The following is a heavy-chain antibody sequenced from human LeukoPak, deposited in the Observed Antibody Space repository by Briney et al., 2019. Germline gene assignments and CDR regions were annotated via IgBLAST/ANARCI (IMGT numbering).Heavy chain of an antibody. Sequence: SVKVSCKASGGTFSSYAISWVRQAPGQGLEWMGGIIPIFGTANSAQKSQGRVTITTDEYTSTAYMELSSLRSEDTAVYYCARDILTGYFDYWGQGTLVTVSS. CDR1: GGTFSSYA. V-gene: IGHV1-69*05. CDR2: IIPIFGTA. CDR3: ARDILTGYFDY. J-gene: IGHJ4*02. D-gene: IGHD3-9*01.